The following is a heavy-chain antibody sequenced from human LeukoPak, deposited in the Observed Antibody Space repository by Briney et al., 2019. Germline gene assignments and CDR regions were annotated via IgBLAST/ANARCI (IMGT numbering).Heavy chain of an antibody. CDR1: GFTFSSYA. CDR2: ISGSGGST. CDR3: ARVDNSGEGYFDC. V-gene: IGHV3-23*01. Sequence: GGSLRLSCAASGFTFSSYAMSWVRQAPGKGLEWVSAISGSGGSTYYADSVKGRFTISRDNSKNTVYLQMNILRAEDTAMYYCARVDNSGEGYFDCWGQGTLVTVSS. J-gene: IGHJ4*02. D-gene: IGHD2-2*03.